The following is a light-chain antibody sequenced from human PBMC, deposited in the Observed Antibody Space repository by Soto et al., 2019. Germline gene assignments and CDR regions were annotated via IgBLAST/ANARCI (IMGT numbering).Light chain of an antibody. V-gene: IGLV2-14*01. CDR2: DVS. CDR3: SSYTSSSTYV. Sequence: QSALTQPASVSGSPGQSITISCTGTSSDVGGYNYVSWYQQHPGNAPKLMIYDVSNRPSGVSNRFSGSKSGNTASLTISGLQAEDEADYYCSSYTSSSTYVFGTGTKVT. J-gene: IGLJ1*01. CDR1: SSDVGGYNY.